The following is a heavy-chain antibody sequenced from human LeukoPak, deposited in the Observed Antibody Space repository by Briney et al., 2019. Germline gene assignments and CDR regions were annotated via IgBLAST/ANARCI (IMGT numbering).Heavy chain of an antibody. CDR1: GGSISSYY. Sequence: SETLSLTCTVSGGSISSYYWSWIRQPPGKGLEWIVYIYHSGSTYYNPSLKSRVTISVDRSKNQFSLKLSSVTAADTAVYYCARVATGTTKYWFDPWGQGTLVTVSS. J-gene: IGHJ5*02. CDR3: ARVATGTTKYWFDP. CDR2: IYHSGST. V-gene: IGHV4-59*12. D-gene: IGHD1-7*01.